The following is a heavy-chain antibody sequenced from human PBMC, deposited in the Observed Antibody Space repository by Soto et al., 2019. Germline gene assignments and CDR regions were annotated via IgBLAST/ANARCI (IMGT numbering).Heavy chain of an antibody. J-gene: IGHJ6*02. CDR3: ATAVGYSLDPYNMDV. Sequence: QVQLVQSGAEVKKPGASVKVSCKVSGYTLTELSMHWVRQAPGKGLEWMGIFDPENGETIYAERFQGRVTLAEDTSTDTAYMELSSLTSEDTAVYYCATAVGYSLDPYNMDVWGQGTTVTVSS. D-gene: IGHD2-2*03. V-gene: IGHV1-24*01. CDR1: GYTLTELS. CDR2: FDPENGET.